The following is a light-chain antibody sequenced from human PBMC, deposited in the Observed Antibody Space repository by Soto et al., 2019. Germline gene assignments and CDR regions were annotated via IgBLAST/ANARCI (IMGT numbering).Light chain of an antibody. J-gene: IGKJ4*01. V-gene: IGKV1-33*01. CDR3: QQYDNLPLT. CDR2: DAS. Sequence: DIQMTQSPSSLSASVGDRVTITCQASQDIKNYLNWYQQKSGKAPKLLIYDASDLETGVPSRFSGSGSGTDFTFTINSLQPEDIATYYCQQYDNLPLTFGGGTKVE. CDR1: QDIKNY.